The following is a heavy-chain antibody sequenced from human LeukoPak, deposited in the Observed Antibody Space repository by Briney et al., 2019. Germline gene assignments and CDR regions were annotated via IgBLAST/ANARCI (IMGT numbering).Heavy chain of an antibody. CDR3: AGRGLSTGWTFDY. D-gene: IGHD6-19*01. V-gene: IGHV4-4*07. Sequence: WETLSLTCSVSGGSISTYYWSWIRQPAGKGLEWIAQIHTSGSTNFDPSLKSRVSISMDTPNNQFSLMISSVTAADTAIYYCAGRGLSTGWTFDYWGHGTLVTVSS. CDR1: GGSISTYY. J-gene: IGHJ4*01. CDR2: IHTSGST.